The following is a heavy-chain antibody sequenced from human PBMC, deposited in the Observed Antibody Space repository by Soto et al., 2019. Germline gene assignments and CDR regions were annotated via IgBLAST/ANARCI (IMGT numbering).Heavy chain of an antibody. D-gene: IGHD2-8*01. J-gene: IGHJ6*03. CDR3: ARDKFGRARMLSGNYYYYMDV. CDR2: IYHSGST. CDR1: SGSISSSNW. Sequence: QVQLQESGPGLVKPSGTLSLTCAVSSGSISSSNWWRWVRQPPGKGLEWIGEIYHSGSTNYNPSLKIRVTISVDKSKNQFSLKLSSVTAADTAVYYCARDKFGRARMLSGNYYYYMDVWGKGTTVTVSS. V-gene: IGHV4-4*02.